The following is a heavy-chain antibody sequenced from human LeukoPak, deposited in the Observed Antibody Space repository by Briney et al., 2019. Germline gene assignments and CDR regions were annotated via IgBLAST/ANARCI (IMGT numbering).Heavy chain of an antibody. J-gene: IGHJ4*02. CDR1: GGSISSYY. Sequence: PSETLSLTCTVSGGSISSYYWSWIRQPPGKGLEWIGYIYYSGSTNYNPSLKSRVTISVDTSKNQFSLKLSSVTAADTAVYYCARVEQQPPMGSFDYWGQGTLVTVSS. V-gene: IGHV4-59*01. CDR2: IYYSGST. CDR3: ARVEQQPPMGSFDY. D-gene: IGHD6-13*01.